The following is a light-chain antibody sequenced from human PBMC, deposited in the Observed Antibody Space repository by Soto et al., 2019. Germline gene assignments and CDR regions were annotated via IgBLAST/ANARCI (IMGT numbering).Light chain of an antibody. CDR1: QSVGSN. CDR3: QQYDNWLRT. V-gene: IGKV3-15*01. CDR2: GAS. Sequence: EIVMTQSPATLSLSPGESATLSCRASQSVGSNLAWCQQKPGQAPRLLIYGASTRATGIPARFSGSGSGTEFTLTISSLQSEDFAVYYCQQYDNWLRTFGQGTKVEIK. J-gene: IGKJ1*01.